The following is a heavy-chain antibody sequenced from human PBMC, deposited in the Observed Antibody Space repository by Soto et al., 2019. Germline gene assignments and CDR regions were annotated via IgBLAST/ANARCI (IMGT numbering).Heavy chain of an antibody. D-gene: IGHD3-9*01. CDR2: ISAYNGNT. CDR3: ARDHERYFDWDRYRYFDY. V-gene: IGHV1-18*01. CDR1: GYTFTSYG. Sequence: QVQLVQSGAEVKKPGASVKVSCKASGYTFTSYGISWVRQAPGQGLEWMGWISAYNGNTNYAQKLQGRVTMTTDTLTRTAXMELRSRRSDDTAVYYCARDHERYFDWDRYRYFDYWGQGTLVTVSS. J-gene: IGHJ4*02.